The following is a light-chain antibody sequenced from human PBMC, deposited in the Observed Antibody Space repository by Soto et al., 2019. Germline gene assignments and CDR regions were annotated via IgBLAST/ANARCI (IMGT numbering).Light chain of an antibody. V-gene: IGLV2-8*01. J-gene: IGLJ2*01. CDR3: SSYARRNNLL. Sequence: ALTQPTSASGSPGQSVTISCTGTSSDIGDYDYVSWYQQHPGKAPKLIIYEVTKRPSGVPDRFSGSKSGNSASLTVSGLQAEDEGDYFCSSYARRNNLLFGGGTKLTVL. CDR1: SSDIGDYDY. CDR2: EVT.